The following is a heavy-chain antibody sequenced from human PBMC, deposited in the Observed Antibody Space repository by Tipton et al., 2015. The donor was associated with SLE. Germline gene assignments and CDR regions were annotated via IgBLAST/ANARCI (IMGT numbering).Heavy chain of an antibody. J-gene: IGHJ2*01. CDR2: VIHDGST. CDR3: VRGPRGSSGYPS. D-gene: IGHD3-22*01. Sequence: TLSLTCAVYGESLRHYYWTWIRQPPGKGPEWIGEVIHDGSTNYNPSLKSRVTMSGDTSKNEFSLKLISVTAADTAVYYCVRGPRGSSGYPSWGRGTLVTVSS. CDR1: GESLRHYY. V-gene: IGHV4-34*01.